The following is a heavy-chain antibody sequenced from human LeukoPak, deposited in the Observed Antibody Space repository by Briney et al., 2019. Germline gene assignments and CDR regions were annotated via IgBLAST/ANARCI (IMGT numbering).Heavy chain of an antibody. Sequence: GGSLRLSCTAPGFTFGDYAMSWVRQAPGKGLEWVGFIRSKAYGGTTEYAASVKGRFTISRDDSKSIAYLQMNSLKTEDTAVYYCTTSGLTMVRGVIRNFDYWGQGTLVTVSS. CDR2: IRSKAYGGTT. J-gene: IGHJ4*02. D-gene: IGHD3-10*01. V-gene: IGHV3-49*04. CDR1: GFTFGDYA. CDR3: TTSGLTMVRGVIRNFDY.